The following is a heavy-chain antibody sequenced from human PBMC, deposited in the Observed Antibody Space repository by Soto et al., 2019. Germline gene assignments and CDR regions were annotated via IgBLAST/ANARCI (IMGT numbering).Heavy chain of an antibody. CDR1: GGSISSGDYY. V-gene: IGHV4-30-4*01. J-gene: IGHJ5*02. CDR2: IYYSGST. CDR3: ARTTARNWFDP. Sequence: SETLSLTCTVSGGSISSGDYYWRWIRQPPGKGLEWIGYIYYSGSTYYNPSLKSRVTISVDTSKNQFSLKLSSVTAADTAVYYCARTTARNWFDPWGQGTLVTVSS. D-gene: IGHD4-17*01.